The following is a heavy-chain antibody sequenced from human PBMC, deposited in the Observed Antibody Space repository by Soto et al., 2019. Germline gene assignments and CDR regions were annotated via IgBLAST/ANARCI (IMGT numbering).Heavy chain of an antibody. CDR3: VDGQSDRRAFDI. CDR1: VGTFSSYA. J-gene: IGHJ3*02. V-gene: IGHV1-69*06. Sequence: GXSLKVSCKASVGTFSSYAISWVRQAPGQGLEWMGGIIPIFGTANYAQKFQGRVTITADKSTSTAYMELSSMRSEDTAVYYCVDGQSDRRAFDIWGQGTMVTGSS. D-gene: IGHD2-2*03. CDR2: IIPIFGTA.